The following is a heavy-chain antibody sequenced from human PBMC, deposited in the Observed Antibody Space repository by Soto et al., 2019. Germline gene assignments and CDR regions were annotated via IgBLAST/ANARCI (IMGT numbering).Heavy chain of an antibody. V-gene: IGHV1-2*02. CDR2: INPNSGGT. D-gene: IGHD2-15*01. J-gene: IGHJ3*02. CDR1: GYTFTGYY. CDR3: ARDGCSGGSCYSSSNAAFDI. Sequence: GASVKVSCKASGYTFTGYYMHWVRQAPGQGLEWMGWINPNSGGTNYAQKFQGRVTMTRDTSISTAYMGLSRLRSDDTAVYYCARDGCSGGSCYSSSNAAFDIWGQGTMVTVSS.